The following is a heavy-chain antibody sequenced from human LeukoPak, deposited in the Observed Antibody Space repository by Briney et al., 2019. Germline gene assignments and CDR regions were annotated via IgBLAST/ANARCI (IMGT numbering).Heavy chain of an antibody. CDR2: INPNSGGT. CDR1: RYTFTGYY. D-gene: IGHD2-15*01. Sequence: WASVKVSCKASRYTFTGYYMHWVRQAPGQGLEWMGWINPNSGGTNYAQKFQGRVTMTRDTSISTAYMELSRLRSDDTAVYYCARVMVVAATADYWGQGTLVTVSS. V-gene: IGHV1-2*02. CDR3: ARVMVVAATADY. J-gene: IGHJ4*02.